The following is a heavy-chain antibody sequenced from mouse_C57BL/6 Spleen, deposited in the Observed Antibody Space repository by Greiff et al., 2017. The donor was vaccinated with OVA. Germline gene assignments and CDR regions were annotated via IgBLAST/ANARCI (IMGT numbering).Heavy chain of an antibody. J-gene: IGHJ4*01. CDR2: INPSNGGT. D-gene: IGHD1-1*01. V-gene: IGHV1-53*01. CDR3: ARFRITTVVAGAMDY. CDR1: GYTFTSYW. Sequence: QVQLQQSGTELVKPGASVKLSCKASGYTFTSYWMHWVKQRPGQGLEWIGNINPSNGGTNYNEKFKSKATLTVDKSSSTAYMQLSSLTSEDSAVYYCARFRITTVVAGAMDYWGQGTSVTVSS.